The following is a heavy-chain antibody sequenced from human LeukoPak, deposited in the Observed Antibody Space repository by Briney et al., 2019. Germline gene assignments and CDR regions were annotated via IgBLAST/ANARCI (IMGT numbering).Heavy chain of an antibody. CDR3: ARVKSNSWYYDAFDI. CDR1: GGSITSYY. CDR2: IYYSGST. D-gene: IGHD6-13*01. V-gene: IGHV4-59*01. Sequence: SETLSLTCTVSGGSITSYYWSRIRQPPGKGLEWIGYIYYSGSTNHNPSLKSRVTISVDTSKNQFSLKLSSVTAADTAVYYCARVKSNSWYYDAFDIWGQGTMVTVSS. J-gene: IGHJ3*02.